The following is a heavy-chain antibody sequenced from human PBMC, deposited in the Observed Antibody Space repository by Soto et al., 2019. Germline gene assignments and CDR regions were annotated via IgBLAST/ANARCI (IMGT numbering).Heavy chain of an antibody. CDR3: ARDDYGDYDAFDI. V-gene: IGHV3-53*02. CDR1: GFTVSSNY. Sequence: EVQLVETGGGLIQPGGSLRLSCAASGFTVSSNYMSWVRQAPGQGLEWVSVIYSGGSTYYADSVKGRFTISRDNSKNTLYLQMNSLRAEDTAVYYCARDDYGDYDAFDIWGQGTMVTVSS. D-gene: IGHD4-17*01. CDR2: IYSGGST. J-gene: IGHJ3*02.